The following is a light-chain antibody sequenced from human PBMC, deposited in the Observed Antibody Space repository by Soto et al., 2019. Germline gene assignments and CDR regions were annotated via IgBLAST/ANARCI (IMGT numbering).Light chain of an antibody. J-gene: IGLJ3*02. CDR3: QTWGTGIRV. Sequence: QPVLTQSPSASASIGASVKRTCTLSSGQSSYAIAWHQQQPEKGPRYLMKLNSDGSHSKGDGIPDRFSGSSSGAERYLTISSLQSEDEADYYCQTWGTGIRVFGGGTKVTVL. V-gene: IGLV4-69*01. CDR2: LNSDGSH. CDR1: SGQSSYA.